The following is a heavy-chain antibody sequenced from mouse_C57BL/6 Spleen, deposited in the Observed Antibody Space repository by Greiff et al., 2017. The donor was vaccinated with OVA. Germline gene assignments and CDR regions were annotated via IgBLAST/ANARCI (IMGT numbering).Heavy chain of an antibody. CDR3: ARGYYYGSSYFDY. Sequence: QVQLKQPGAELVKPGASVKMSCKASGYTFTSYWITWVKQRPGQGLEWIGDIYPGSGSTNYNEKFKSKATLTVDTSSSTAYMQLSSLTSEDSVVYYCARGYYYGSSYFDYWGQGTTLTVSS. D-gene: IGHD1-1*01. V-gene: IGHV1-55*01. CDR1: GYTFTSYW. J-gene: IGHJ2*01. CDR2: IYPGSGST.